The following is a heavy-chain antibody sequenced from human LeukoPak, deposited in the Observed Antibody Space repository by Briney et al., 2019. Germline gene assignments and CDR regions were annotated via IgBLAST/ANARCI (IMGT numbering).Heavy chain of an antibody. CDR1: GFTFSDYY. Sequence: PGGSLRLSCAASGFTFSDYYMSWIRQAPGKGLEWVSYISRSSSYTNYADSVRGRFTISRDNAKNSLYLQMNSLRAEDTAVYYCARASSGWYSYYYFDYWGQGTLVTVSS. D-gene: IGHD6-19*01. V-gene: IGHV3-11*06. CDR3: ARASSGWYSYYYFDY. J-gene: IGHJ4*02. CDR2: ISRSSSYT.